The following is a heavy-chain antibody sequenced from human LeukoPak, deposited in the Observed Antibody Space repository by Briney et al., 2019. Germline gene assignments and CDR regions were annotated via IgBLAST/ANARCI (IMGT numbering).Heavy chain of an antibody. D-gene: IGHD4-17*01. CDR3: ARGPYGDYSLFDY. Sequence: SQTLSLTCTVSGGSISSGDCYWSWIRQPPGKGLEWIGYIYYSGSTYYNPSLKSRVTISVDTSKNQFSLKLSSVTAADTAVYYCARGPYGDYSLFDYWGQGTLVTVSS. CDR1: GGSISSGDCY. J-gene: IGHJ4*02. V-gene: IGHV4-30-4*01. CDR2: IYYSGST.